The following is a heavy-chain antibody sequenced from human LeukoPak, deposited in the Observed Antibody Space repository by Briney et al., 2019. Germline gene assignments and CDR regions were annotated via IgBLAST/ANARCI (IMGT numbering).Heavy chain of an antibody. CDR3: AGNNGMDV. CDR1: GFTLSTNA. J-gene: IGHJ6*02. Sequence: GGSLRLSCLTSGFTLSTNAMSWVRQVPGRGPEWVANVNRDGSETYYLDSVKGRFTISKDNAKNSLYLQMNSLRAEDTALYHCAGNNGMDVWGQGTTVIVSS. CDR2: VNRDGSET. V-gene: IGHV3-7*03.